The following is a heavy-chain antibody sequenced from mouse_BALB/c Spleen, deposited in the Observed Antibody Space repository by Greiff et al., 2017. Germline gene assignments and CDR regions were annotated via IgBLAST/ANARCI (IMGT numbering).Heavy chain of an antibody. CDR3: ASGITTVVAPYAMDY. D-gene: IGHD1-1*01. J-gene: IGHJ4*01. CDR1: GFTFSSYA. Sequence: EVKVEESGGGLVKPGGSLKLSCAASGFTFSSYAMSWVRQTPEKRLEWVASISSGGSTYYPDSVKGRFTISRDNARNILYLQMSSLRSEDTAMYYCASGITTVVAPYAMDYWGQGTSVTVSS. CDR2: ISSGGST. V-gene: IGHV5-6-5*01.